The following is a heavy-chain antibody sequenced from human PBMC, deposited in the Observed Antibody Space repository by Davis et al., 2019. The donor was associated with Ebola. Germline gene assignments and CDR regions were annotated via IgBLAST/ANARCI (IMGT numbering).Heavy chain of an antibody. CDR3: AGGVHSGYASFYYYYYGMDV. V-gene: IGHV1-8*01. CDR2: MNPNSGNT. J-gene: IGHJ6*02. Sequence: AASVKVSCKASGYTFTSYDINWVRQATGQGLAWMGWMNPNSGNTGYAQKFQGRVTMTRNTSISTAYMELSSLRSEDTAVYYCAGGVHSGYASFYYYYYGMDVWGQGTTVTVSS. CDR1: GYTFTSYD. D-gene: IGHD5-12*01.